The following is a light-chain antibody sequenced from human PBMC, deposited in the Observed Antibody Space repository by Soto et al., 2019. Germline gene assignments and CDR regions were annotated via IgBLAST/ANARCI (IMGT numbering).Light chain of an antibody. Sequence: QSALTQPASVSGSPGQSITISCTGTSNDVGGYNYVSWYQQQPGKAPKLIIYEVSHRPSGISNRFSGSKSGNTASLTISGLHVEDEADYYRSSHSATSPYVFGTGKKVNVL. CDR1: SNDVGGYNY. CDR2: EVS. J-gene: IGLJ1*01. CDR3: SSHSATSPYV. V-gene: IGLV2-14*01.